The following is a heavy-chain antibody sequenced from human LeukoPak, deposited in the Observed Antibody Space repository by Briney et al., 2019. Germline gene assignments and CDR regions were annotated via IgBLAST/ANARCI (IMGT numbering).Heavy chain of an antibody. CDR1: GFTFDDYA. CDR3: AKDKEYSGFGPILSGYYYGMDV. CDR2: ISWDGGST. J-gene: IGHJ6*04. D-gene: IGHD5-12*01. Sequence: PGGSLRLSCAASGFTFDDYAMHWVRQAPGKGLEWVSLISWDGGSTYYADSVKGRFTISRDNSRHTLCLQMNSLGAEDTALYYCAKDKEYSGFGPILSGYYYGMDVWGKGTTVTVSS. V-gene: IGHV3-43D*04.